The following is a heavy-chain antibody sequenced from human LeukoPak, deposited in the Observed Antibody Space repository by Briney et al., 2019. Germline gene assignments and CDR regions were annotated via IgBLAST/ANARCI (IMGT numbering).Heavy chain of an antibody. D-gene: IGHD4-17*01. V-gene: IGHV4-31*03. J-gene: IGHJ4*02. CDR2: IYYSGST. CDR1: GGSISSGGYY. CDR3: ARDYGDYFFDY. Sequence: PSETLSLTCTVSGGSISSGGYYWSWIRQHPGKGLEWIGYIYYSGSTYYNPSLKSRVTISVDTSKNQLSLKLSSVTAADTAVYYCARDYGDYFFDYWGQGTLVTVSS.